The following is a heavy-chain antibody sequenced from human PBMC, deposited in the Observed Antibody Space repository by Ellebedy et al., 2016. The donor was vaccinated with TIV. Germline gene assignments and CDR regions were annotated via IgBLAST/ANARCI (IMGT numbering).Heavy chain of an antibody. CDR1: SVSITSRNFY. V-gene: IGHV4-39*01. Sequence: SETLSLTCKISSVSITSRNFYWAWIRQPPGKGPEWVGSMYHTGSAYYNPSLQSRVTISVDTSRNQLSLKLRSVTASDTAVYYCARQKALAVAEAKFDFWGPGTLVAVSS. CDR2: MYHTGSA. CDR3: ARQKALAVAEAKFDF. D-gene: IGHD6-19*01. J-gene: IGHJ4*02.